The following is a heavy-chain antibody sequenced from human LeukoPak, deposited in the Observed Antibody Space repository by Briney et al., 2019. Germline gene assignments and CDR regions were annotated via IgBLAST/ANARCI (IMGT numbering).Heavy chain of an antibody. V-gene: IGHV3-33*06. CDR2: IWYDGSNK. J-gene: IGHJ4*02. CDR1: GFTFSSYG. D-gene: IGHD2-2*01. Sequence: GGSLRLSCAASGFTFSSYGMHWVRQAPGKGLEWVAVIWYDGSNKYYADSVKGRFTISRDNSKNTLYLQMNSLRAEDTAVYYCAKDLIRVPAAMPVLTDYWGQGTLVTVSS. CDR3: AKDLIRVPAAMPVLTDY.